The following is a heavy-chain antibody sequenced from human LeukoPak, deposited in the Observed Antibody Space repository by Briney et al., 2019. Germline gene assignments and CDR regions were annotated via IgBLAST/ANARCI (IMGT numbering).Heavy chain of an antibody. CDR3: ARGYDSSGYYFDY. V-gene: IGHV3-23*01. CDR2: VSGSGGTT. J-gene: IGHJ4*02. CDR1: GFTFSNYA. Sequence: GGSLRLSCAASGFTFSNYAMSWVRQAPGKGLEWVSAVSGSGGTTYYADSVKGRFTISRHNSKNTLYLQMNSLRAEDTAVYYCARGYDSSGYYFDYWGQGTLVTVSS. D-gene: IGHD3-22*01.